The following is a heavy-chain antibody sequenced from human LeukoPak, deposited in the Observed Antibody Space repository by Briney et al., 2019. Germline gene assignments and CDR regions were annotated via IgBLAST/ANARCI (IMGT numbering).Heavy chain of an antibody. CDR2: IRYDGSNK. V-gene: IGHV3-30*02. D-gene: IGHD3-9*01. CDR3: AKAPFYDILTGPLFDI. J-gene: IGHJ3*02. CDR1: GFTFSSYG. Sequence: QPGGSLRLSCAASGFTFSSYGMHWVRQAPGKGLEWVAFIRYDGSNKYYADSVKGRFTISRDNSKNTLYLQMNSLRAEDTAVYYCAKAPFYDILTGPLFDIWGQGTMVTVSS.